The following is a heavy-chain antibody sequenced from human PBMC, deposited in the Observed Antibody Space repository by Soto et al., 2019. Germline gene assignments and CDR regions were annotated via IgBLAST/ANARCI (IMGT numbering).Heavy chain of an antibody. Sequence: SETLSLTCTVSGGSISSGDYYWSWIRQPPGRGLEWIGYIYYSGSTYYNPSLKSRVTISVDTSKNQFSLKLSSVTAADTAVYYCARDIRVEVYCSGGNCYQLDYSGRFTLDTVSS. V-gene: IGHV4-30-4*01. D-gene: IGHD2-15*01. CDR1: GGSISSGDYY. J-gene: IGHJ4*02. CDR2: IYYSGST. CDR3: ARDIRVEVYCSGGNCYQLDY.